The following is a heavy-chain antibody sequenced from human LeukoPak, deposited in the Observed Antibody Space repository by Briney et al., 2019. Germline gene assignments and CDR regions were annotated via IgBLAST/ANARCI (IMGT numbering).Heavy chain of an antibody. J-gene: IGHJ4*02. CDR2: TIPIFGTA. CDR1: GGTFSSYA. D-gene: IGHD1-26*01. V-gene: IGHV1-69*05. CDR3: AAGVGATLSGGFDY. Sequence: SVKVSCTASGGTFSSYAISWGRQAPGQGLEWMGGTIPIFGTANYAQKFQGRVTITTDESQSTAYMELSSVSSEDPAVYYCAAGVGATLSGGFDYWGQGILVTVSS.